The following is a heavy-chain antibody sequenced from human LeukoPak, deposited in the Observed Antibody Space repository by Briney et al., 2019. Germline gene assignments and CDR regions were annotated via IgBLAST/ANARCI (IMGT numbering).Heavy chain of an antibody. CDR1: GFTFSSYW. J-gene: IGHJ4*02. CDR2: IKQDGSEK. Sequence: GGSLRLSCAASGFTFSSYWMSWVRQAPGKGLEWVANIKQDGSEKYYVDSVKGRFTISRDNSKSTLYLQMNSLRAEDTALYYCARGRDGYNSGFDYWGQGTLVTVSS. D-gene: IGHD5-24*01. V-gene: IGHV3-7*03. CDR3: ARGRDGYNSGFDY.